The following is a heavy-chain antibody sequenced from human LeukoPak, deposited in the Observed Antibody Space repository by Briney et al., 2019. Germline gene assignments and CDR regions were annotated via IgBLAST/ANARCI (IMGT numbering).Heavy chain of an antibody. J-gene: IGHJ4*02. CDR3: VRGHLGPDY. V-gene: IGHV3-74*01. Sequence: PGGSLRLSCAASGFTFSSYWMHWVRQAPGKGLMWVSGIINDGSGTVYADSVEGRFTISRDNAKNTVYLQMNSLRADDTAVYYCVRGHLGPDYWGQGTQVTVSS. D-gene: IGHD7-27*01. CDR2: IINDGSGT. CDR1: GFTFSSYW.